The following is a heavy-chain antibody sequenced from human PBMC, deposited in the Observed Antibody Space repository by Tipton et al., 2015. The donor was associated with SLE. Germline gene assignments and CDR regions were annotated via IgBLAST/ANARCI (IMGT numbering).Heavy chain of an antibody. J-gene: IGHJ5*02. Sequence: TLSLTCTVSGGSISSGSYYWSWIRQPAGKGLEWIGHIYTSGSTNYNPSLKSRVTISVDTSKNQFSLKLSSVTAADTAVYYCARDYDSSGSFDPWGQGTLVTVSS. V-gene: IGHV4-61*09. D-gene: IGHD3-22*01. CDR1: GGSISSGSYY. CDR3: ARDYDSSGSFDP. CDR2: IYTSGST.